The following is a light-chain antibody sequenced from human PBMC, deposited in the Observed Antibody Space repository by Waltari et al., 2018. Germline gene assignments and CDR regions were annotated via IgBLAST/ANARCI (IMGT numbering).Light chain of an antibody. CDR1: QSVSSY. J-gene: IGKJ3*01. V-gene: IGKV3-11*01. Sequence: EIVLPQSPATLSLSPGERATLSCRASQSVSSYLAWYQQKPGQAPRLLIYDASNRATGIPARFSGSGSGTDFTLTISSLEPEDFAVYYCQQRSNWLGTFGPGTKVDIK. CDR2: DAS. CDR3: QQRSNWLGT.